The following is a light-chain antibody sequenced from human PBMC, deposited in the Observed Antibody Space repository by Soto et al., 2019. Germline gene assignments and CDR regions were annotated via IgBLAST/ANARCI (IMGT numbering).Light chain of an antibody. CDR3: QQYNNWPPMT. Sequence: EIVMPQSPATLSLLPGERATLSCRASQSISSNLAWYQQKPGQAPRLLIYGASTRATGIPARFSGSGSGTEFTLAISSLQSEDFAVYYCQQYNNWPPMTFGQGTKVDIK. CDR1: QSISSN. CDR2: GAS. J-gene: IGKJ1*01. V-gene: IGKV3-15*01.